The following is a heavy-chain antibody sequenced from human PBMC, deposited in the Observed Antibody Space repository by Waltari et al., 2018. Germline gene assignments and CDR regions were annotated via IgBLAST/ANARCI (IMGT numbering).Heavy chain of an antibody. CDR3: ARGEDYGDYNDAFDI. J-gene: IGHJ3*02. V-gene: IGHV3-9*01. CDR1: GFTFDDYA. CDR2: ISWNSGSTI. Sequence: EVQLVESGGGLVQPGRSLRLSCAASGFTFDDYAMHWVRQAPGKGLEWVSGISWNSGSTIYYADSVKGRFTISRDNAKNSLYLQMNSLRAEDTAVYYCARGEDYGDYNDAFDIWGQGTMVTVSS. D-gene: IGHD4-17*01.